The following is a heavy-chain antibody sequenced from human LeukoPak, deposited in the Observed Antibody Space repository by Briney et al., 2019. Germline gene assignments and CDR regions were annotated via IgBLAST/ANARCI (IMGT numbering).Heavy chain of an antibody. J-gene: IGHJ5*02. CDR2: ISSSGTYA. CDR1: GFTFSDYY. V-gene: IGHV3-11*05. Sequence: GGSLRLSCVASGFTFSDYYMSWIRQAPGKGLQYVSCISSSGTYANYANSVKGRFTNSRDNAKNSLYLQMNSLRADDTAVYYCARGGYDILTGTSFFDPWGQGTLVTVSS. CDR3: ARGGYDILTGTSFFDP. D-gene: IGHD3-9*01.